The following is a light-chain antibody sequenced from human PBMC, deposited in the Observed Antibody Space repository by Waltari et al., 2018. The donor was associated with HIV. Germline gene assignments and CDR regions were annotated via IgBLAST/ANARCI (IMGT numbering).Light chain of an antibody. V-gene: IGLV1-44*01. CDR2: TTN. Sequence: QSVLTQPPSASAPPGQRVPISCSGLSSNIRSNVVNWYQQLPGTAPKLPLYTTNRRPAGVPDRCSGSKSGTSASLAISGLQSEDEADYYWAAWDDSLNGAVFGGGTQLTVL. CDR1: SSNIRSNV. CDR3: AAWDDSLNGAV. J-gene: IGLJ7*01.